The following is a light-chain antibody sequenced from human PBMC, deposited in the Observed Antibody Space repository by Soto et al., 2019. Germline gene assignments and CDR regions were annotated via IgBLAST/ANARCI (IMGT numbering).Light chain of an antibody. Sequence: QSALTQPASVSGSPGQSITISCTGTSSDVGGYNYVSWYQQPPGKAPKLLIYEVSHRPSGVSNRFSGSKSGNTASLTISGLQSEDEADYYCISYTSDDVRYVFGTGTKVTVL. J-gene: IGLJ1*01. CDR3: ISYTSDDVRYV. CDR2: EVS. V-gene: IGLV2-14*01. CDR1: SSDVGGYNY.